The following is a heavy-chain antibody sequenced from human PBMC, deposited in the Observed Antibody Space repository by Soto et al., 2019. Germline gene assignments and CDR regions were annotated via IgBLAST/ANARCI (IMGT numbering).Heavy chain of an antibody. CDR1: GFTFSSYA. CDR2: ISYDGSNK. V-gene: IGHV3-30-3*01. CDR3: ARDVGSGSYGNYYYYYGMDV. J-gene: IGHJ6*02. D-gene: IGHD3-10*01. Sequence: GGSLRLSCAASGFTFSSYAMHWVRQAPGKGLEWVAVISYDGSNKYYADSVKGRFTISRDNSKNTLYLQMNSLRAEDTAVYYCARDVGSGSYGNYYYYYGMDVWGQGTTVTVSS.